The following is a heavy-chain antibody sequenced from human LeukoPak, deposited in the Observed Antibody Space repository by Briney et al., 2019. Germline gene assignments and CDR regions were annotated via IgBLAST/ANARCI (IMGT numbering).Heavy chain of an antibody. Sequence: ASVRVSCEASGYTFTGYYMHWVRQAPGQGLEWMGWIKPNSGGTSYAQKVKGRVTMTRDTSISTAYMELSRLRSDDTAVYYCARAPRYCSGGSCYTLDYWGQGTLVTVSS. V-gene: IGHV1-2*02. D-gene: IGHD2-15*01. CDR3: ARAPRYCSGGSCYTLDY. CDR1: GYTFTGYY. J-gene: IGHJ4*02. CDR2: IKPNSGGT.